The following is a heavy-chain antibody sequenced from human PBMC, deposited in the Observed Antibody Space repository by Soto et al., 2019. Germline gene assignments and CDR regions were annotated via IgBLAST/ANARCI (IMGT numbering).Heavy chain of an antibody. J-gene: IGHJ4*02. D-gene: IGHD5-12*01. CDR2: ISTYNGNT. Sequence: QVQLVQSGVEVKRPGASVKVSCTTSGYPFSSYGFTWVRQAPGQGLEWLGWISTYNGNTKYAQELQGRFRLTADTATRTAYMDLRSLRLDDTGFYYCARALDMVATSLDYWGQGTLVTVS. V-gene: IGHV1-18*04. CDR3: ARALDMVATSLDY. CDR1: GYPFSSYG.